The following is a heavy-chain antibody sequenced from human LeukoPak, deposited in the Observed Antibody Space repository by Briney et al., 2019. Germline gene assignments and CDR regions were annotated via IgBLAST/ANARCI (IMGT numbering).Heavy chain of an antibody. Sequence: SVKVPCKASGGTFSSYAISWVRQAPGRGLEWMGGIIPIFGTANYAQKFQGRVTITADESTSTAYMELSSLRSEDTAVYYCARAYSSSWYVTTPLDYWGQGTLVTVSS. CDR1: GGTFSSYA. J-gene: IGHJ4*02. V-gene: IGHV1-69*01. D-gene: IGHD6-13*01. CDR2: IIPIFGTA. CDR3: ARAYSSSWYVTTPLDY.